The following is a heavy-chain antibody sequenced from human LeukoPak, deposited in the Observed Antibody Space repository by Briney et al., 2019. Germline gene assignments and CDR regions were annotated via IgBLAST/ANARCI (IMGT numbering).Heavy chain of an antibody. Sequence: GGSLRLSCAASGFTFSSYAMHWVRQAPGKGPVWVSGINSDGSSTSYADSVKGRFTISRDNDKNMLYLQMDSLRAEDTAVYYCARDVLRGGQGTLVTVSS. CDR2: INSDGSST. CDR1: GFTFSSYA. CDR3: ARDVLR. J-gene: IGHJ4*02. V-gene: IGHV3-74*01.